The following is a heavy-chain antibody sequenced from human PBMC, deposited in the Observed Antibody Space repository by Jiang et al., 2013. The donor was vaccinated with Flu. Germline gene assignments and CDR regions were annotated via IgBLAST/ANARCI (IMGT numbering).Heavy chain of an antibody. CDR3: ALGSNYVSDAIPESWFDP. V-gene: IGHV1-45*02. J-gene: IGHJ5*02. D-gene: IGHD2-2*02. Sequence: NYAQKFQDRVTLTRDRSMSTAYMELSSLRSEDTAMYYCALGSNYVSDAIPESWFDPWGQGTLVTVSS.